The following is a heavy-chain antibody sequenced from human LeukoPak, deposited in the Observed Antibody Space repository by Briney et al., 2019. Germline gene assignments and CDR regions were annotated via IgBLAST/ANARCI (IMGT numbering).Heavy chain of an antibody. Sequence: ASVKVSCKASGGTFSSYAISWVRQAPGQGLEWMGRIIPIFGTANYAQKFQGRATITTDESTSTAYMGLSSLRSEDTAVYYCARDSWTSVGTQGDWGQGTLVTVSS. V-gene: IGHV1-69*05. CDR2: IIPIFGTA. CDR3: ARDSWTSVGTQGD. J-gene: IGHJ4*02. D-gene: IGHD5-12*01. CDR1: GGTFSSYA.